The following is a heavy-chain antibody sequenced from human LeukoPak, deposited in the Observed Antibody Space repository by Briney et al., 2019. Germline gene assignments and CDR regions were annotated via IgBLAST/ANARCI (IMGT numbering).Heavy chain of an antibody. CDR2: ISNSGSTT. J-gene: IGHJ4*02. V-gene: IGHV3-48*01. Sequence: GGSLRLSCAASGFTFSSYSMNWVRQAPGKGLEWVSYISNSGSTTYYADSVKGRFTISRDNAKNSLYLQMNSPRVEDTAVYYRARGGTAVARGEYWGQGTLVTVSS. CDR1: GFTFSSYS. CDR3: ARGGTAVARGEY. D-gene: IGHD6-19*01.